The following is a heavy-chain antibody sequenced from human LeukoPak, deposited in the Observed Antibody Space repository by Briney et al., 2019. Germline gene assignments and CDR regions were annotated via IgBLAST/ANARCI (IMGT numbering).Heavy chain of an antibody. Sequence: ASVKVSCKASGYTFVTYGVSWVRQAPGQGLEWMGWISAYNGNTNYAQKLQGRVTMTTDTSTSTAYMELRSLRSDDTAVYYCARDYYGSGSSPTNYFEYWGQGNLVTVSS. D-gene: IGHD3-10*01. J-gene: IGHJ4*02. CDR3: ARDYYGSGSSPTNYFEY. CDR1: GYTFVTYG. CDR2: ISAYNGNT. V-gene: IGHV1-18*01.